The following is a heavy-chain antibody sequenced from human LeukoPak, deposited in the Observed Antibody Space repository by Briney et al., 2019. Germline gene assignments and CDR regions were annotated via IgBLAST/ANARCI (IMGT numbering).Heavy chain of an antibody. Sequence: PGGSLRLSCEASGFTFSDYYMSWIRQAPGKGLEWVAFIRYDGSNKYYADSVKGRFTISRDNSKNTLYLQMNSLRAEDTAVYYCAKDEPSYSNYAFDYWGQGTLVTVSS. J-gene: IGHJ4*02. D-gene: IGHD4-11*01. CDR3: AKDEPSYSNYAFDY. CDR2: IRYDGSNK. CDR1: GFTFSDYY. V-gene: IGHV3-30*02.